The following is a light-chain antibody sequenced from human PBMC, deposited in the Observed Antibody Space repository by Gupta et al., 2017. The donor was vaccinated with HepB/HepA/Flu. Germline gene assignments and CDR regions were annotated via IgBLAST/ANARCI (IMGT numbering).Light chain of an antibody. CDR2: RNN. CDR1: SSNIGSNY. CDR3: EAWDDSLSALWV. Sequence: QSVLTQPPSASGTPGQRVTISCSGSSSNIGSNYVYWYQQLPGTAPKLLIYRNNQRPSGVPDRVSGSKSGTSASMAISGLRSEDEADYYCEAWDDSLSALWVFGGGTKLTVL. J-gene: IGLJ3*02. V-gene: IGLV1-47*01.